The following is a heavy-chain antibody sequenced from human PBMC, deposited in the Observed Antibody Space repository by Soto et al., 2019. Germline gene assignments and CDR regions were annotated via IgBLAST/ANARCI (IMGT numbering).Heavy chain of an antibody. V-gene: IGHV4-39*01. CDR2: IYYSGST. CDR3: ARHTPAISISDH. J-gene: IGHJ4*02. Sequence: QLQLQESGPGLVKPSDTLSLTCTVSGGSISSSSYYWGWIRQPPGKGLEWIGSIYYSGSTYYNPSLKSRVTISVDTSKNQSSLKLSSVTAADTAVYYCARHTPAISISDHWGQGTLVTVSS. D-gene: IGHD2-15*01. CDR1: GGSISSSSYY.